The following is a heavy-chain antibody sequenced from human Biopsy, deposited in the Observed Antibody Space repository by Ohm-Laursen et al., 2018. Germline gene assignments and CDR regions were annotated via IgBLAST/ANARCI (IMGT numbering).Heavy chain of an antibody. CDR2: INHSGRT. CDR3: AREAAIIDPRTRAFDY. CDR1: GESFNGYY. V-gene: IGHV4-34*01. D-gene: IGHD6-25*01. J-gene: IGHJ4*02. Sequence: SQTLSLTCAVYGESFNGYYRSWIRQTPGKGLEWIGEINHSGRTNYNPSLKSRVTISVDTSKNQFSLKVRSVTAADTAVYYCAREAAIIDPRTRAFDYWGQGTLVTVSS.